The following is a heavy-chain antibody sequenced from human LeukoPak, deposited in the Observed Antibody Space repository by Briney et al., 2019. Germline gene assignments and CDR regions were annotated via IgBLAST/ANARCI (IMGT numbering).Heavy chain of an antibody. CDR3: ARGGNRFGGFYFDY. D-gene: IGHD3-10*01. Sequence: SETLSLTCPFSADSLSSGGHYWAWIRQFPGKGLESIGFIHHSGRSRHNPSLKDRVAISVDTSRKQFALKLSSVTAADTAMYYCARGGNRFGGFYFDYWGQGIQVIVSS. V-gene: IGHV4-31*03. CDR2: IHHSGRS. J-gene: IGHJ4*02. CDR1: ADSLSSGGHY.